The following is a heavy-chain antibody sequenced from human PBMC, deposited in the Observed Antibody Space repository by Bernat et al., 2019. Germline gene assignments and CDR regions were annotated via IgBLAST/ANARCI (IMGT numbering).Heavy chain of an antibody. Sequence: EVQLVESGVGLVQPGGSLKLSCAASGFAFSTYDIHWVRQATGKGLEWVSGIGTAGDTYYPGSVKGRFTISRENAKNFLYLQMNSLGAGDTAVYYCVRGLIGGTWYGGLYFDSWGQGTLVTVYS. CDR1: GFAFSTYD. J-gene: IGHJ4*02. D-gene: IGHD6-13*01. CDR2: IGTAGDT. CDR3: VRGLIGGTWYGGLYFDS. V-gene: IGHV3-13*01.